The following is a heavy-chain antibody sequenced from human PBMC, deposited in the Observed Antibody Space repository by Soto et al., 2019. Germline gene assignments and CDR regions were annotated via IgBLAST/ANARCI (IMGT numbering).Heavy chain of an antibody. CDR2: ISGSGGST. CDR1: GFTFSSYA. D-gene: IGHD6-6*01. CDR3: AKVLLRIEPDSTLSGLDP. V-gene: IGHV3-23*01. Sequence: VGSLSLSCAASGFTFSSYAMSWVRQAPGKGLEWVSAISGSGGSTYYADSVKGRFTISRDNSKNTMYLQMNSLRDEDTAVYYCAKVLLRIEPDSTLSGLDPGGQGTMVPVYS. J-gene: IGHJ5*02.